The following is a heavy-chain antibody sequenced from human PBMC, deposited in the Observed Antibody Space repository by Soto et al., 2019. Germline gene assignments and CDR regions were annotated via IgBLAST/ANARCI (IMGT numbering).Heavy chain of an antibody. Sequence: GGSLRLSCAASGFTFSSYAMSWVRQAPGKGLEWVSAISGSGGSTYYADSVKGRFTISRDNSKNTLYLQMNSLRAEDTAVYYCAKSSGSGSYWYWFDPWGQGTLVTVSS. CDR3: AKSSGSGSYWYWFDP. D-gene: IGHD3-10*01. J-gene: IGHJ5*02. CDR1: GFTFSSYA. V-gene: IGHV3-23*01. CDR2: ISGSGGST.